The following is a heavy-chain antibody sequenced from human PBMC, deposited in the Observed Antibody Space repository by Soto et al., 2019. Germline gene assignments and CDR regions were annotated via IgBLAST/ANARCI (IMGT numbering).Heavy chain of an antibody. D-gene: IGHD3-22*01. Sequence: ASVKVSCKASGYTFTSYGISWVRQAPGQGLEWMGWISAYNGNTNYAQKLQGRVTMTTDTSTSTAYMELRSLRSDDTAVYYCARVRDSRGYYYVPPDYYGMDVWGQGTTVTVSS. CDR1: GYTFTSYG. V-gene: IGHV1-18*01. CDR3: ARVRDSRGYYYVPPDYYGMDV. J-gene: IGHJ6*02. CDR2: ISAYNGNT.